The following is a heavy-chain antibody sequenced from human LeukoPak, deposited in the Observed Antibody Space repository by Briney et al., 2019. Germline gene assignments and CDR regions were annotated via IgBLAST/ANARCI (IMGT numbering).Heavy chain of an antibody. CDR2: IKQDGSEK. CDR1: GFTFSSYW. V-gene: IGHV3-7*01. CDR3: ARVLGGSYSSFDY. J-gene: IGHJ4*02. D-gene: IGHD1-26*01. Sequence: GGSLRLSCAASGFTFSSYWMSWVRQAPGKGLEWVANIKQDGSEKYYVDSVKGRFTISRDNAKSSLYLRMNSLRAEDTAVYYCARVLGGSYSSFDYWGQGTLVTVSS.